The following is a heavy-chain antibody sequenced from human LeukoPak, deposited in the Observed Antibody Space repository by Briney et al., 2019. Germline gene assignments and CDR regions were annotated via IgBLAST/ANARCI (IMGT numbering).Heavy chain of an antibody. CDR2: IISSGST. V-gene: IGHV3-23*01. Sequence: SGGSLRLSCAASGFTFSNYAMSWVRQAPGKGLEWVSAIISSGSTYYADSVRGRFTISRDNPSNTLYLQMNSLRAEDTALYYCAGRYSGDYYRDYWGQGTLVTVSS. CDR3: AGRYSGDYYRDY. J-gene: IGHJ4*02. D-gene: IGHD1-26*01. CDR1: GFTFSNYA.